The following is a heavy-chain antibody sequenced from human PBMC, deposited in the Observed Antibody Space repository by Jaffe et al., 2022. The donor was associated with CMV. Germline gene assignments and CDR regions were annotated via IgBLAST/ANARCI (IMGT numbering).Heavy chain of an antibody. CDR1: GFTFSNAW. J-gene: IGHJ4*02. Sequence: EVQLVESGGGLVKPGGSLRLSCAAFGFTFSNAWMSWVRQAPGKGLEWVGRIKSKTDGGTTDYAAPVKGRFTISRDDSKNTLYLLMNSLKTEDTAVYYCTTDKTVRIMFEGLVVDYWGQGTLVTVSS. CDR3: TTDKTVRIMFEGLVVDY. V-gene: IGHV3-15*01. D-gene: IGHD3-16*02. CDR2: IKSKTDGGTT.